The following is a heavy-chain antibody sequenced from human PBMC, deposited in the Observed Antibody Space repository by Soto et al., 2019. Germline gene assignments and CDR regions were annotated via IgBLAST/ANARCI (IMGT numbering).Heavy chain of an antibody. CDR3: ARGRGAARLGNWFDP. CDR1: GGSLSGYY. D-gene: IGHD6-6*01. V-gene: IGHV4-34*01. CDR2: INHSGST. Sequence: PSETLSLTCAVYGGSLSGYYWSWIRQPPGKGLEWIGEINHSGSTNYNPSLKSRVTISVDTSKNQFSLKLSSVTAADTAVYYCARGRGAARLGNWFDPWGQGTLVTVSS. J-gene: IGHJ5*02.